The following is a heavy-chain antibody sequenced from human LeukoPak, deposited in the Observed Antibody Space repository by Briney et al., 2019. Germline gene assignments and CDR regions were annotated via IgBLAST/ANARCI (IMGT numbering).Heavy chain of an antibody. D-gene: IGHD2-15*01. V-gene: IGHV5-51*01. CDR1: GYSFTSYW. Sequence: GESLKISCKGSGYSFTSYWIGWVRQMPGKGLEWMGIIYPGDSDTRYSPSFQGQVTISADKSISTAYLQWSSLKASDTAMYYCARLIKVEKILRAFDIWGQGTMVTVSS. CDR3: ARLIKVEKILRAFDI. J-gene: IGHJ3*02. CDR2: IYPGDSDT.